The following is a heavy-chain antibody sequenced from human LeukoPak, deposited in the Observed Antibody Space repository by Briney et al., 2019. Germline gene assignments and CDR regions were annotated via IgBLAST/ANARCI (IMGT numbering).Heavy chain of an antibody. D-gene: IGHD6-19*01. CDR1: GFTFSSYG. V-gene: IGHV3-30*18. J-gene: IGHJ4*02. Sequence: GGSLRLSCAASGFTFSSYGMHWVRQAPGKGLEWVAVISYDGSNKYYADSVKGRFTISRDNSKNTLYLQMNSLRAEDTAVYYCAKERGWYGYWGQGTLVTASS. CDR3: AKERGWYGY. CDR2: ISYDGSNK.